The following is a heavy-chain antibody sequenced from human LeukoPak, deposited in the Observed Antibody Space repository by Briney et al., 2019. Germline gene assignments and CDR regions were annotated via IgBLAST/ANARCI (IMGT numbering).Heavy chain of an antibody. CDR3: AKDRTEMERSRPHN. J-gene: IGHJ4*02. D-gene: IGHD5-24*01. V-gene: IGHV3-30*18. CDR1: GFIFSDYG. CDR2: ILYDGRNK. Sequence: GRSLRLSCAGSGFIFSDYGMHWVRQAPGKGLEWVAVILYDGRNKYYADSVKGRFTISRDNSQNTLYLQMDRLRAEDTAVYYCAKDRTEMERSRPHNWGQGTLVTVSS.